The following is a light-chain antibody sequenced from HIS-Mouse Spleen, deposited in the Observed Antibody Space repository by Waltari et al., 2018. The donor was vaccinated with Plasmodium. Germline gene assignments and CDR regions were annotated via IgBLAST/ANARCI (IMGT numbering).Light chain of an antibody. CDR3: YSTDSSGNHRV. J-gene: IGLJ3*02. CDR2: EDS. Sequence: SYELTQPPSVSVSPGQTARITCSGDALPTKYAYWYQQKSGQAPGLVIYEDSKRPSGNPERFSGSSSGTMATLTISGAQVEDEADYYCYSTDSSGNHRVFGGGTKLTVL. CDR1: ALPTKY. V-gene: IGLV3-10*01.